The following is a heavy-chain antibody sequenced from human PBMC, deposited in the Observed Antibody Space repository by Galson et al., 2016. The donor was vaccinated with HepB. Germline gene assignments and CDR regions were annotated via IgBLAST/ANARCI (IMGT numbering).Heavy chain of an antibody. V-gene: IGHV3-33*01. Sequence: SLRLSCAASGFTFSSYGIHWVRQAPGKGLEWVAIIWFDGSNKYYVDSVKGRFTISRDNSKNTVDLQMNSLRAEDTAVYYCARDSSLSARIYYHFYGLDVWGQGTTVTVSS. J-gene: IGHJ6*02. D-gene: IGHD6-6*01. CDR1: GFTFSSYG. CDR2: IWFDGSNK. CDR3: ARDSSLSARIYYHFYGLDV.